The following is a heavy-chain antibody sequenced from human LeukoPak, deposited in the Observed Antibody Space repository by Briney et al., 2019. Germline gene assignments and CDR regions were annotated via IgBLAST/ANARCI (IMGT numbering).Heavy chain of an antibody. J-gene: IGHJ4*02. CDR3: ARGHYYGSGRPDY. D-gene: IGHD3-10*01. CDR1: GGSFNGYY. CDR2: INHSGSA. Sequence: SETLSLTCAVYGGSFNGYYWNWIRQPPGKGLEWIGEINHSGSANYNPSLKSRVTISVDTSKNQFSLKLSSVTAADTAVYYCARGHYYGSGRPDYWGQGTLVTVSS. V-gene: IGHV4-34*01.